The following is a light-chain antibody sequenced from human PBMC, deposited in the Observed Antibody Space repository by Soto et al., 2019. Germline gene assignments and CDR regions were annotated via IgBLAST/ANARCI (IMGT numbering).Light chain of an antibody. CDR2: DVN. CDR3: SSYTSSSTLVV. V-gene: IGLV2-14*01. J-gene: IGLJ2*01. CDR1: SSDVGGYNY. Sequence: QSVLTQPASVYGSPGQSITISCTGTSSDVGGYNYVSWYQQHPGKAPKLMIYDVNNRPSGVSNRFSGSKSGNTASLTISGLQAEDEADYYCSSYTSSSTLVVFGGGTQLTVL.